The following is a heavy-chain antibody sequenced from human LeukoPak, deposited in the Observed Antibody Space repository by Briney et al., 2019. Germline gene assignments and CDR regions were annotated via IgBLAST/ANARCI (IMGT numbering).Heavy chain of an antibody. Sequence: GGSLRLSCAASGFTFSTYNMNWVRQAPGKGLEWVSYISSSSSTIYYADSVKGRFTISRDNAKNSLYLQMNSLRAEDTALYYCAKDIDYYGSGSNSWGQGTLVTVSS. V-gene: IGHV3-48*01. CDR1: GFTFSTYN. D-gene: IGHD3-10*01. J-gene: IGHJ5*02. CDR2: ISSSSSTI. CDR3: AKDIDYYGSGSNS.